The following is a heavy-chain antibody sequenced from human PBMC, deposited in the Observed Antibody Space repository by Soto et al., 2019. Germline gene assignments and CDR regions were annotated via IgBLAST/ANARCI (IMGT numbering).Heavy chain of an antibody. D-gene: IGHD6-13*01. CDR1: GFTFSSYA. CDR3: AKDLGYSSSWYSGWFDP. V-gene: IGHV3-23*01. J-gene: IGHJ5*02. CDR2: ISGSGGST. Sequence: GGSLRLSCAASGFTFSSYAMSWVRQAPGKGLEWVSAISGSGGSTYYADSVKGRFTISRDNSKNTLYLQMNSLRAEDTAVYYCAKDLGYSSSWYSGWFDPWGQGTLVTVSS.